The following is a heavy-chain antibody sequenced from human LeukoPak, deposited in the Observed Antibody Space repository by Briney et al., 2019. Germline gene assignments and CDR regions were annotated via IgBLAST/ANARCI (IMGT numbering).Heavy chain of an antibody. V-gene: IGHV1-18*01. J-gene: IGHJ3*02. Sequence: ASVKVSCKASGYTFTSYGISWVRQAPGQGLEWMGWISAYNGNTNYAQKLQGRVTMTTDTSTSTAYMELRSLRSDDTAVYYCASLRGTSCYSCAFDIWGQGTMVTVSS. CDR3: ASLRGTSCYSCAFDI. CDR2: ISAYNGNT. CDR1: GYTFTSYG. D-gene: IGHD2-2*01.